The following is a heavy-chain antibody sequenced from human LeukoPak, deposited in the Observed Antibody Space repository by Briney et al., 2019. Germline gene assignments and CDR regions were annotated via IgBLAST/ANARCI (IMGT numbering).Heavy chain of an antibody. D-gene: IGHD2-8*01. CDR3: ARQEDCTNGVCYDY. V-gene: IGHV4-39*01. Sequence: SETLSLTCTVSGGSISSSSYYWGWIRQPPGKGLEWIGSIYYSGSTYYNPSLKSRVTISVDTSKNQFSLKLSSVTAADTAVYYCARQEDCTNGVCYDYWSQGTLVTVSS. J-gene: IGHJ4*02. CDR1: GGSISSSSYY. CDR2: IYYSGST.